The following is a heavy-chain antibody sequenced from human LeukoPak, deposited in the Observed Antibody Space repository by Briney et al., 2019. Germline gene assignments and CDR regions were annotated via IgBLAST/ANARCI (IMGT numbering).Heavy chain of an antibody. V-gene: IGHV5-51*01. CDR2: IYPGDSDS. CDR1: GYSFTSYW. J-gene: IGHJ4*02. CDR3: ARSCRDGYRDFDY. D-gene: IGHD5-24*01. Sequence: GESLKISCKGSGYSFTSYWIGWVRQMSGKGLEWMGIIYPGDSDSRYSPSFQGQVTISADKSISAAYLQWSSLKASDTAMYYCARSCRDGYRDFDYWGQGTLVTVPS.